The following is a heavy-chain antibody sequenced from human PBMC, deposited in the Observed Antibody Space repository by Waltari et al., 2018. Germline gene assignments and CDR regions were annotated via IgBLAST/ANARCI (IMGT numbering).Heavy chain of an antibody. CDR2: IYYSGST. Sequence: QLQLQESGPGLVKPSETLSLTCTVSGGSLSRSSYYWGWIRRPPGKGLEWIGSIYYSGSTYYNPSLKSRVTISVDTSKNQFSLKLSSVTAADTAVYYCARQGRPRQLGPSDYYFDYWGQGTLVTVSS. CDR3: ARQGRPRQLGPSDYYFDY. D-gene: IGHD6-6*01. V-gene: IGHV4-39*01. J-gene: IGHJ4*02. CDR1: GGSLSRSSYY.